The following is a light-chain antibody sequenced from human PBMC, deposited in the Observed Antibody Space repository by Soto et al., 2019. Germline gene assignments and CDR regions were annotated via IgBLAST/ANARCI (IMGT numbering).Light chain of an antibody. J-gene: IGLJ3*02. CDR3: SSYTTTTAWV. V-gene: IGLV2-14*01. Sequence: QSVLTQPASVSGSPGQSITISCTGSSSEVGAYRYVSWFQQHPGRAPKLIIYEVSNRPSGVSDRFSGSKSGNTASLTISGLKAEDEADYHCSSYTTTTAWVFGGGTKLTVL. CDR2: EVS. CDR1: SSEVGAYRY.